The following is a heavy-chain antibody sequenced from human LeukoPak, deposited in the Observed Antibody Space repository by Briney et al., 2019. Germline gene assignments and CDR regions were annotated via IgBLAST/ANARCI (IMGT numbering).Heavy chain of an antibody. J-gene: IGHJ4*02. Sequence: SETLSLTCTVSGGSISSYYWSWIRQPPGKGLEWIGYIYYSGSTYYNPSLKSRVTISVDTSKNQFSLKLSSVTAADTAVYYCAGASIAARKGFEDYWGQGTLVTVSS. V-gene: IGHV4-59*06. D-gene: IGHD6-6*01. CDR2: IYYSGST. CDR1: GGSISSYY. CDR3: AGASIAARKGFEDY.